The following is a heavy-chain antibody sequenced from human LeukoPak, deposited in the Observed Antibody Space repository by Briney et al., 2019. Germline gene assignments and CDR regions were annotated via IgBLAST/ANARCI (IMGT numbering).Heavy chain of an antibody. CDR3: ARARIVGFRAYYYYGMDV. J-gene: IGHJ6*02. V-gene: IGHV4-34*01. CDR2: INHSGST. Sequence: SETLSLTCAVYGGSFSGYCWSWIRQPPGKGLEWIGEINHSGSTNYNPSLKSRVTISVDTSKNQFSLKLSSVTAADTAVYYCARARIVGFRAYYYYGMDVWGQGTTVTVSS. CDR1: GGSFSGYC. D-gene: IGHD2-21*01.